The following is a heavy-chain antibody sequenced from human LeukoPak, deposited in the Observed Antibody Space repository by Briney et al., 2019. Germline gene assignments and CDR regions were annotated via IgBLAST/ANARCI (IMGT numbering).Heavy chain of an antibody. CDR1: GFTFSSYW. D-gene: IGHD3-22*01. Sequence: GGSLRLSCAASGFTFSSYWMSWVRQAPGKGLEWVANIKQDGSEKYYVDSVKGRFTIYRDNAKNSLYLQMNSLRAEDTAVYYCAKLNPDYYDGGVMDNWFDPWGQGTLVTVSS. CDR2: IKQDGSEK. CDR3: AKLNPDYYDGGVMDNWFDP. J-gene: IGHJ5*02. V-gene: IGHV3-7*01.